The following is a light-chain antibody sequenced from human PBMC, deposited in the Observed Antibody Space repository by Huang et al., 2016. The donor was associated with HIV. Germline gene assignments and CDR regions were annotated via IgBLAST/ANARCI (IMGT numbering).Light chain of an antibody. Sequence: DIQMTQSPSTLSASVGDIVTITCRASQNIDNWLAWYQQKPGKAPKALIYRASSLESGVPSRFSGGGSGTEFTLTISSLQPDDFATYYYQQYNTYSRTFGQGTKVEIK. CDR3: QQYNTYSRT. V-gene: IGKV1-5*03. CDR1: QNIDNW. J-gene: IGKJ1*01. CDR2: RAS.